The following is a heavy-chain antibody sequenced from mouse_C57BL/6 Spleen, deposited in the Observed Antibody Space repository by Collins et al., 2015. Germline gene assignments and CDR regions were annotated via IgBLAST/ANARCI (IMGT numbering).Heavy chain of an antibody. V-gene: IGHV9-1*02. D-gene: IGHD2-3*01. J-gene: IGHJ4*01. CDR2: INTYTGEP. CDR1: GYTFTNYG. Sequence: QIQLVQSGPELKKPGETVKISCKASGYTFTNYGMNWVKQAPGKGLKWMGWINTYTGEPTYADDFKGRFAFSLETSASTAYLQINNLKNEDMATYFCARKGYFYAMDYWGQGTSVTVSS. CDR3: ARKGYFYAMDY.